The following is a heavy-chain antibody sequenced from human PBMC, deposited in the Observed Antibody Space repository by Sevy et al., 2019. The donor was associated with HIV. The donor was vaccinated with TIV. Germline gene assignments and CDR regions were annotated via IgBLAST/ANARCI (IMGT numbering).Heavy chain of an antibody. CDR1: GGPISTCTNF. CDR3: ARVRITFFDD. D-gene: IGHD3-16*01. Sequence: LTCIVSGGPISTCTNFWGWIRQPPGKGLEWIGGIYCGGSTYYNPSLKSRVAISVDTSKNQFSLKVNAVSAADTAVYYCARVRITFFDDWGQGALVTVSS. J-gene: IGHJ4*02. CDR2: IYCGGST. V-gene: IGHV4-39*01.